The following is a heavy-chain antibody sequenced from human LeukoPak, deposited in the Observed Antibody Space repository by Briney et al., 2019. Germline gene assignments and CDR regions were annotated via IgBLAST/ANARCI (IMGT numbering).Heavy chain of an antibody. Sequence: GGSLRLSCAASGFTFSDYYMNWVRQPPGKGLEWVSHGRSGGVTENYVDSVRGRFSISRDNPKNLLFLQMNSLRAEDTAVYYCARDTVNGPFVISLDYWGQGALVTVSS. J-gene: IGHJ4*02. D-gene: IGHD2-8*01. V-gene: IGHV3-11*04. CDR1: GFTFSDYY. CDR3: ARDTVNGPFVISLDY. CDR2: GRSGGVTE.